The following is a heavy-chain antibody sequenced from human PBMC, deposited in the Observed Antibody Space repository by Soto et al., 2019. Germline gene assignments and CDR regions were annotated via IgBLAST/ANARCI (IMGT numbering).Heavy chain of an antibody. D-gene: IGHD2-15*01. J-gene: IGHJ4*02. CDR3: AREGRYCSGGRCYSFDY. V-gene: IGHV3-74*01. CDR2: INTDGSST. Sequence: GGSLRLSCAASVFTFSNYWMHWVRQAPGKGLVWVSRINTDGSSTSYADSVKGRFTISRDNAKNTLYLQMNSLRAEDTAVYYCAREGRYCSGGRCYSFDYWGQGTLVTVSS. CDR1: VFTFSNYW.